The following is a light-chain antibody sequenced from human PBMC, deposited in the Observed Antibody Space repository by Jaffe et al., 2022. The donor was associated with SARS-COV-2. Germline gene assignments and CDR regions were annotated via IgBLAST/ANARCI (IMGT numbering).Light chain of an antibody. CDR3: MQGTDWPHT. Sequence: DVVMTQSPLSLPVTLGQPASISCRSSQSLLHSDGNTYLNWLQQRPGQSPRRLIYKVSIRDSGVPDRFSGSGSGTDFTLKISRVEAEDVGVYYCMQGTDWPHTLGQGTKLEIK. J-gene: IGKJ2*01. CDR1: QSLLHSDGNTY. V-gene: IGKV2-30*02. CDR2: KVS.